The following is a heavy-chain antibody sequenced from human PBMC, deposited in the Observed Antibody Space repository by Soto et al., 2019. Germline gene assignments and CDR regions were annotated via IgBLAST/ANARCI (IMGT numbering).Heavy chain of an antibody. Sequence: SQTLALPCGISGDSVSSNSAAWNFIRQSPSRGLELLGRTYYRSKWYNDYAVSVKSRITINPDTSKNQFSLQLNSVTPEDTAVYYCARVPRLYSSGWNNWFDPWGQGTLVTVSS. J-gene: IGHJ5*02. CDR1: GDSVSSNSAA. V-gene: IGHV6-1*01. CDR3: ARVPRLYSSGWNNWFDP. CDR2: TYYRSKWYN. D-gene: IGHD6-19*01.